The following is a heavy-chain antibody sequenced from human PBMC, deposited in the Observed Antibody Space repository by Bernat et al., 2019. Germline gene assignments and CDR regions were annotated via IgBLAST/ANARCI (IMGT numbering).Heavy chain of an antibody. V-gene: IGHV4-39*01. D-gene: IGHD5-24*01. CDR2: IYYSGST. J-gene: IGHJ3*02. Sequence: QLQLQESGPGLVKPSETLSLTCTVSGGSISSSSYYWGWIRQPPGKGLEWIGSIYYSGSTYYIPSIKRRATISGDTSNNQFSLKLSSVTAEDTAVYYCARRGTEMATNYAFDIWGQGTMVTVSS. CDR1: GGSISSSSYY. CDR3: ARRGTEMATNYAFDI.